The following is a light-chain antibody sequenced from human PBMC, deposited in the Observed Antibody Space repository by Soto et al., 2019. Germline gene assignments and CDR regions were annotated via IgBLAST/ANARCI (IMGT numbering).Light chain of an antibody. J-gene: IGLJ1*01. CDR1: SIGGFNY. CDR2: DVY. CDR3: FTYAGIYPFV. V-gene: IGLV2-11*01. Sequence: QSVLTQPRSVSGSPGQSVTISCTGSSIGGFNYVSWYQQHPGKAPRVVIYDVYKRPSGVPDRFSGSKSGNTASLTISGLRADEGVNYYCFTYAGIYPFVFGSGPKPT.